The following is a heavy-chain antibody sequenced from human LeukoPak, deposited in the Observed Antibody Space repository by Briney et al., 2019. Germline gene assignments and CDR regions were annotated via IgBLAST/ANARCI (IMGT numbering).Heavy chain of an antibody. CDR1: GFTFSSYA. CDR2: ISYDGSNK. CDR3: ARGAGRSFYYYYYMDV. V-gene: IGHV3-30*04. D-gene: IGHD3-10*01. Sequence: GGSLRLSCAASGFTFSSYAMHWVRQAPGKGLEWVAVISYDGSNKYYADSVKGRFTISRDNSKNTLYLQMNSLRAEDTAVYYCARGAGRSFYYYYYMDVWGKGTTVTVSS. J-gene: IGHJ6*03.